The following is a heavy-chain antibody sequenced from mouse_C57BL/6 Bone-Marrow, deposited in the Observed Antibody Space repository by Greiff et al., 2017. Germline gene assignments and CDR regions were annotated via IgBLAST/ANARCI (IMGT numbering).Heavy chain of an antibody. Sequence: QVQLQQPGAELVKPGASVKMSCKASGYTFTSYWITWVKQRPGQGLEWIGDIYPGSGSTNYNEKFKSKATLTVDTSSSTAYMQLSSLTSEDSAVYYCARYYYGSNWYFDVWGTGTTVTVSA. D-gene: IGHD1-1*01. V-gene: IGHV1-55*01. J-gene: IGHJ1*03. CDR1: GYTFTSYW. CDR3: ARYYYGSNWYFDV. CDR2: IYPGSGST.